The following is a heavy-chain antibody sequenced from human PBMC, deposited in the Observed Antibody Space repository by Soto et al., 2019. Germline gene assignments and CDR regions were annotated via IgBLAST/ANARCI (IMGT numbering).Heavy chain of an antibody. CDR2: IIPIFGTA. CDR1: GGTFSSYA. V-gene: IGHV1-69*13. CDR3: ARTYYYDSSGYYYFDY. J-gene: IGHJ4*02. D-gene: IGHD3-22*01. Sequence: SVKVSCKASGGTFSSYAISWVRQDPGQGLEWMGGIIPIFGTANYAQKFQGRVTITADESTSTAYMELSSLRSEDTAVYYCARTYYYDSSGYYYFDYWGQGTLVTVSS.